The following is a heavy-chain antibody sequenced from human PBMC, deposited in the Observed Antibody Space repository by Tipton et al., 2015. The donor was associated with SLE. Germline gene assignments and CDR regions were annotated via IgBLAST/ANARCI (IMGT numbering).Heavy chain of an antibody. J-gene: IGHJ3*02. V-gene: IGHV4-38-2*02. Sequence: TLSLTCTVSGYPISSGYYWGWIRQPPGKGLEWIGSIYHSGSTNYNPSLKSRVTISVDTSKNQFSLKLSSVTAADTAVYYCARLLNPEHAFDIWGQGTMVTVSS. CDR2: IYHSGST. CDR1: GYPISSGYY. D-gene: IGHD2-15*01. CDR3: ARLLNPEHAFDI.